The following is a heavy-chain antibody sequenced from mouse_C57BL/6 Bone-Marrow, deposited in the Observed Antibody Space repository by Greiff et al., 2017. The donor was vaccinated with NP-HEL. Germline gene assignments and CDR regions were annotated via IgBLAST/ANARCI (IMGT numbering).Heavy chain of an antibody. Sequence: EVQLVESGGGLVKPGGSLKLSCAASGFTFSSYAMSWVRQTPEKRLEWVATISDGGSYTYYPDNVKGRFTISRDNAKNNLYLQMSHLKSEDTAMYYCARDYYSNYWFAYWGQGTLVTVSA. CDR1: GFTFSSYA. CDR3: ARDYYSNYWFAY. D-gene: IGHD2-5*01. V-gene: IGHV5-4*01. CDR2: ISDGGSYT. J-gene: IGHJ3*01.